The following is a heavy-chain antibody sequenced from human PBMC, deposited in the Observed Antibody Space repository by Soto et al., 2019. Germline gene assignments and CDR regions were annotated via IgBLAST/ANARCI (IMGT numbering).Heavy chain of an antibody. J-gene: IGHJ4*02. CDR3: ARDGGFGELKY. Sequence: QVQLVQSGAELKKPGSSVKVSCKASGDTFSGYPINWVRQAPGEGLEWMGRIIPVFGTTNDAQRLEGRVTFTAGESTNTAYMELSGLLSEDTAVYYCARDGGFGELKYWGPGTLVTVSS. V-gene: IGHV1-69*18. D-gene: IGHD3-10*01. CDR2: IIPVFGTT. CDR1: GDTFSGYP.